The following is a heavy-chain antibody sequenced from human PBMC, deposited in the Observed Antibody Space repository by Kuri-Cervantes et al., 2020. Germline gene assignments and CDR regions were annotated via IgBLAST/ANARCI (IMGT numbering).Heavy chain of an antibody. CDR1: GFTFSSYA. J-gene: IGHJ6*02. D-gene: IGHD3-10*01. CDR2: ISSNGGST. V-gene: IGHV3-64*02. CDR3: ARAPHFGGRFGELSPYYYYYGMDV. Sequence: GGSLRLSCAASGFTFSSYAMHWVRQAPGKGLEYVSPISSNGGSTYYADSVKGRFTTSRDNSRNTLYLQMNSLRAEDQAVYYCARAPHFGGRFGELSPYYYYYGMDVWGQGTTVTVSS.